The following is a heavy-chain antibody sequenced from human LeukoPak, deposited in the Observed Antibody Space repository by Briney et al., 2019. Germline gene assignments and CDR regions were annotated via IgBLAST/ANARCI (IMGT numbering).Heavy chain of an antibody. CDR2: IYYSGST. D-gene: IGHD6-13*01. Sequence: SETLSLTYTVSGGSVSSGSYYWSWIRQPPGKGLEWIGYIYYSGSTNYNPSLKSRVTISVDTSKNQFSLKLSSVTAADTAVYYCARDVAAAGSDYWGQGTLVTVSS. J-gene: IGHJ4*02. CDR3: ARDVAAAGSDY. CDR1: GGSVSSGSYY. V-gene: IGHV4-61*01.